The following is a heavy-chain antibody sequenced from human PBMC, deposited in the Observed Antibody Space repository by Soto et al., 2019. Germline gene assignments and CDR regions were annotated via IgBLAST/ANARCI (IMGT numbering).Heavy chain of an antibody. D-gene: IGHD6-19*01. Sequence: QVQLQQSGPGLVKPSETLSLTCAVSGASINDNNWWSWVRQTPGKGLEWIGEVVHWGTTNYNPSLRSRVTISMDKPNNQFSLTLSSVTAADSALYYCARHIGVTGTRGFDYWGQGTLVTVSS. J-gene: IGHJ4*02. CDR1: GASINDNNW. CDR2: VVHWGTT. CDR3: ARHIGVTGTRGFDY. V-gene: IGHV4-4*02.